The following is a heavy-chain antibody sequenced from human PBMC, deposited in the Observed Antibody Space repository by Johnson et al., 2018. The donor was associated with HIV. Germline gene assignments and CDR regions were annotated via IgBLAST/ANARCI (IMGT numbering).Heavy chain of an antibody. D-gene: IGHD3-22*01. CDR1: GFIFSNAG. CDR3: TTDRGYYDRSGYSRPFDI. V-gene: IGHV3-15*05. J-gene: IGHJ3*02. CDR2: IKSKPDGGTR. Sequence: VQLVESGGGVVQPGVSLRLSCVASGFIFSNAGMSWVRQAPGKGLEWVGRIKSKPDGGTRDYAAPVKGRFTISRDDSKNTLNLQMNSLKTEDTAVYYCTTDRGYYDRSGYSRPFDIWGQGTMVIVSS.